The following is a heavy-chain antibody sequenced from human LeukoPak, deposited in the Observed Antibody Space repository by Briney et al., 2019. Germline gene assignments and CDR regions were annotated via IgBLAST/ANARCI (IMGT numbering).Heavy chain of an antibody. CDR2: INPNSGGT. CDR1: GYTFTGYF. D-gene: IGHD3-10*01. CDR3: AREDSVITSSWFDP. Sequence: ASVKVSCKASGYTFTGYFMHWVRQAPGQGLEWMGWINPNSGGTNYAQKFQGRVTMTGDTSISTAYMDLSSLNSDDTAMYYCAREDSVITSSWFDPWGQGTLVTVSS. V-gene: IGHV1-2*02. J-gene: IGHJ5*02.